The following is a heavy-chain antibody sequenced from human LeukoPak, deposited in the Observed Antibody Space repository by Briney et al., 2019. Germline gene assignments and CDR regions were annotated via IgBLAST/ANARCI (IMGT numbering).Heavy chain of an antibody. CDR3: ARDLRGVDYVWGSYYGAFDI. D-gene: IGHD3-16*01. V-gene: IGHV3-48*02. J-gene: IGHJ3*02. CDR2: ISSSSSTI. Sequence: PGGSLRLSCAASGFTFSSYSMTWVRQAPGKGLEWVSYISSSSSTIYYADSVKGRFTISRDNAKNSLYLQMNSLRDEDTAVYYCARDLRGVDYVWGSYYGAFDIWGQGTMVTVSS. CDR1: GFTFSSYS.